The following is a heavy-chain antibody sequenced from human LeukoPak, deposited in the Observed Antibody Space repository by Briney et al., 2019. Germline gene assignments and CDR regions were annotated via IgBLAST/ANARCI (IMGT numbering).Heavy chain of an antibody. CDR2: IYYSGST. CDR3: ARSYYDFWSGYPYYYMDV. V-gene: IGHV4-59*01. D-gene: IGHD3-3*01. J-gene: IGHJ6*03. CDR1: GGSISSYY. Sequence: PSETLSLTCTVSGGSISSYYWSWIRQPPGKGLEWIGYIYYSGSTNYNPSLKSRVTISVDTSKNQFSLKLGSVTAADTAVYYCARSYYDFWSGYPYYYMDVWGKGTTVTVSS.